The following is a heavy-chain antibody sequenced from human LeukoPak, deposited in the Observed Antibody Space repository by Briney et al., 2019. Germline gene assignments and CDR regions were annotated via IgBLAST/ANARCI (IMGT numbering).Heavy chain of an antibody. CDR3: ARRGSSSSLYYYGMDV. V-gene: IGHV1-46*01. Sequence: ASVKVSCKASGYTFTSYYMHWVRQAPGQGLEWMGIINPSGGSTSYAQKFQGRVTMTRDTSTSTVYMELSSLRSEDTAVYYRARRGSSSSLYYYGMDVWGQGTTVTVSS. J-gene: IGHJ6*02. CDR2: INPSGGST. CDR1: GYTFTSYY. D-gene: IGHD6-6*01.